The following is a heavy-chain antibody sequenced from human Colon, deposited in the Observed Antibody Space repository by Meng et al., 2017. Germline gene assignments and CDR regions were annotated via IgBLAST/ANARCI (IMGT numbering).Heavy chain of an antibody. V-gene: IGHV4-59*01. J-gene: IGHJ4*02. D-gene: IGHD2-8*01. CDR1: GDSLGSYY. Sequence: GSLRLSCSVSGDSLGSYYWTWIRQPPGKGLDWIGNIHTTGSVEYNPSLQSRITMSVDRSKNQISLRLYSVTAADTAIYYCARFCNYGRCPVYWSPGTLVTVSS. CDR3: ARFCNYGRCPVY. CDR2: IHTTGSV.